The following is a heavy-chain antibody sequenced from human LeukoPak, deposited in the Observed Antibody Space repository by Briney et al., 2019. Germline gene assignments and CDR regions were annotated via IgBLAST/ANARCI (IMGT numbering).Heavy chain of an antibody. CDR1: GFTVSSNY. V-gene: IGHV3-53*01. CDR2: IYSGGST. J-gene: IGHJ4*02. D-gene: IGHD6-6*01. CDR3: ARAARSFHSSYYFDY. Sequence: PGGSLRLSCAASGFTVSSNYMSWVRQAPGKRLEWVSVIYSGGSTYYADSVKGRFTISRDNSKNTLYLQMNSLRAEDTAVYYCARAARSFHSSYYFDYWGQGTLVTVSS.